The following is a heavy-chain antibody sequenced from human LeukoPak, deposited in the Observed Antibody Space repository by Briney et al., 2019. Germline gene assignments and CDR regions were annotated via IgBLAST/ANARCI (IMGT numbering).Heavy chain of an antibody. CDR2: ITGDGGTT. V-gene: IGHV3-23*01. CDR3: ARDPSDWSQDYFDS. J-gene: IGHJ4*02. D-gene: IGHD3-9*01. CDR1: GFTFSSSA. Sequence: PGGSLRLSRAASGFTFSSSAMSWVRQAPGKGLEWVSTITGDGGTTFYADSMKGRFTISRDNSKSTLCLQLNSLRAEDTALYFCARDPSDWSQDYFDSWGQGTLVTVSS.